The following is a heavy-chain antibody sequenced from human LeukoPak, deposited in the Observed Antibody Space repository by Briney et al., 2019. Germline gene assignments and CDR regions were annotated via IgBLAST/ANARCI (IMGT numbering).Heavy chain of an antibody. D-gene: IGHD3-22*01. CDR2: INWNGGST. Sequence: RSGGSLRLSCAASGFTFDDYGMSWVRHAPGKGLEWVSGINWNGGSTGYADSVKGRFTISRDNAKNSLYPQMNSLRAEDTALYYCARGYYYDSSGYYYVVPFDYWGQGTLVTVSS. J-gene: IGHJ4*02. CDR1: GFTFDDYG. V-gene: IGHV3-20*04. CDR3: ARGYYYDSSGYYYVVPFDY.